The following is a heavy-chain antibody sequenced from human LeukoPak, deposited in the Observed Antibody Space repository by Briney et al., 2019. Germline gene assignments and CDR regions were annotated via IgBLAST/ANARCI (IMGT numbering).Heavy chain of an antibody. V-gene: IGHV1-69*13. CDR3: ARKPITMVRGVSPSHFDY. CDR2: IIPIFGTA. J-gene: IGHJ4*02. CDR1: GGTFSSYA. D-gene: IGHD3-10*01. Sequence: SVKVSCKASGGTFSSYAISWVRQAPGQGLEWMGGIIPIFGTANYAQKFQGRVTITADESTSTAYMELSSLRSEDTAVYYCARKPITMVRGVSPSHFDYWGQGTLVTVSS.